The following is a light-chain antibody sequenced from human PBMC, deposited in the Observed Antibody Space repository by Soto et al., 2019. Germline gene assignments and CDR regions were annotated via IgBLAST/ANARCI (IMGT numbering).Light chain of an antibody. CDR2: WSS. CDR3: QQYCTSPLT. J-gene: IGKJ5*01. Sequence: EIVRTQSPDSLAVSLGERATITCKATRSFLHSSCNWACLAWYQHKSGHPPKLLIYWSSTRHSGVPDRFGGSGSGSDFTLTINSLHPEDVAIYSCQQYCTSPLTFGQGTRLEI. CDR1: RSFLHSSCNWAC. V-gene: IGKV4-1*01.